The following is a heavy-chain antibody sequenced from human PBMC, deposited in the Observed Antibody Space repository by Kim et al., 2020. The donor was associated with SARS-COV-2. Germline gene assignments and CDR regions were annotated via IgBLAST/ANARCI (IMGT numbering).Heavy chain of an antibody. D-gene: IGHD6-13*01. CDR3: ASASLYSSSWYGKYYFDY. CDR1: GFTVSSNY. V-gene: IGHV3-53*01. Sequence: GGSLRLSCAASGFTVSSNYMSWVRQAPGKGLEWVSVIYSGGSTYSADSVKGRFTISRDNSKNTLYLQMNSLRAEDTAVYYCASASLYSSSWYGKYYFDYWGQGTLVTVSS. J-gene: IGHJ4*02. CDR2: IYSGGST.